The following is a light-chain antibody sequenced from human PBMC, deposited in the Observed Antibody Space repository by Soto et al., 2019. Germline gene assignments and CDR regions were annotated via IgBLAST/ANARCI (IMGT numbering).Light chain of an antibody. V-gene: IGKV1-5*03. CDR2: KAS. J-gene: IGKJ2*01. CDR1: QTISSW. Sequence: DIQMTQSPSTLSASVGDRVTITCRASQTISSWLAWYQQKPGKAPKHLIYKASSLESGVPSRFSGSGSGTEFTLTISSLQPDDSATYYCQQYDSYLYTFGQGTKLQIK. CDR3: QQYDSYLYT.